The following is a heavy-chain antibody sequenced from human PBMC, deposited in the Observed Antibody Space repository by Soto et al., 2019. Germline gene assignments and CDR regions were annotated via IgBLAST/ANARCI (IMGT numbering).Heavy chain of an antibody. V-gene: IGHV3-23*01. D-gene: IGHD6-13*01. Sequence: EVQLLESGGGLVQPGGSLRLSCAASGFTFSSYAMSWVRQAPGKGLEWVSAISGSGGSTYYADSVKGRFTISRDNSKNTLYLQMNSLRAEDTAVYYCAKDPTIAAAANPINWFDPWGQGTLVTVSS. CDR3: AKDPTIAAAANPINWFDP. CDR1: GFTFSSYA. CDR2: ISGSGGST. J-gene: IGHJ5*02.